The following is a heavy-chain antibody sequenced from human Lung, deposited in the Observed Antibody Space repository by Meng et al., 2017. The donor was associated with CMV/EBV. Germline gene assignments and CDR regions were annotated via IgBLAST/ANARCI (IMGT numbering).Heavy chain of an antibody. J-gene: IGHJ4*02. CDR3: AREEYYYGSGRDY. Sequence: SETXSLXXGVYGDSLGNYYYSWIRQSPGRGLEWIGETNRSGTTTYNPSLKSRVTISADTSKRQVSLKLNSVTAADTAVYYCAREEYYYGSGRDYWGQGTLVTVSS. CDR2: TNRSGTT. CDR1: GDSLGNYY. D-gene: IGHD3-10*01. V-gene: IGHV4-34*01.